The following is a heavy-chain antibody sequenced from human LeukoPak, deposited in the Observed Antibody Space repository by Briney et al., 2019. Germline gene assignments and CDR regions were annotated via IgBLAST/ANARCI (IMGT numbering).Heavy chain of an antibody. CDR3: AKSGGYDFSDYYFDY. V-gene: IGHV3-9*01. Sequence: GGSLRLSCAASGFTFDDYAMHWVRQAPGEGLEWVSGISWNSGSIGYADSVKGRFTISRDNAKNSLYLQMNSLRAEDTALYYCAKSGGYDFSDYYFDYWGQGTLVTVSS. CDR1: GFTFDDYA. D-gene: IGHD5-12*01. J-gene: IGHJ4*02. CDR2: ISWNSGSI.